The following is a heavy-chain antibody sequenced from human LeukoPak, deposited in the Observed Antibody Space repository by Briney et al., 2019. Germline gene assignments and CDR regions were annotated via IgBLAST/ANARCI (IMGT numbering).Heavy chain of an antibody. CDR1: GGSISSYY. D-gene: IGHD5-24*01. V-gene: IGHV4-59*01. Sequence: SETLSLTCAVSGGSISSYYWSWIRQPPGRGLEWIGYIYYSGSTNYNPSLKSRVTISVDTSKNQFSLKLSSVTAADTAVYYCASEDPRRATIDYWGQGTLVTVSS. J-gene: IGHJ4*02. CDR3: ASEDPRRATIDY. CDR2: IYYSGST.